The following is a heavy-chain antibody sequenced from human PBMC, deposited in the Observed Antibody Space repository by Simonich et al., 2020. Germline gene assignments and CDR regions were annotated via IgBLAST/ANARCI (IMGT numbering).Heavy chain of an antibody. J-gene: IGHJ4*02. Sequence: EVQLVESGGGLVKPGGSLRLSCAASGFTFSSYSMNWVPQAPGKGLEWVYPIWISSIYRYYTDSVKGQFTISRGNAKNSLYLQMNSLRAEDTAVYYCARDVDTAMVFDYWGQGTLVTVSS. V-gene: IGHV3-21*01. D-gene: IGHD5-18*01. CDR3: ARDVDTAMVFDY. CDR1: GFTFSSYS. CDR2: IWISSIYR.